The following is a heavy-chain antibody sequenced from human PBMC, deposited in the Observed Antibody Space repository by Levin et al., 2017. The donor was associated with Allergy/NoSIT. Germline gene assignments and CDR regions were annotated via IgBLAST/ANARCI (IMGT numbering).Heavy chain of an antibody. Sequence: PSETLSLTCTVSGGFISSSSYYWGWIRQPPGTVLEWIGSMYYSGSTYYNPSLKSRVTISVDTSKKQFSLKLSSVTAADTAVYYGARGPNIDAHLFGDWGQGTLVTVSS. CDR2: MYYSGST. J-gene: IGHJ4*02. D-gene: IGHD3-16*01. CDR3: ARGPNIDAHLFGD. CDR1: GGFISSSSYY. V-gene: IGHV4-39*01.